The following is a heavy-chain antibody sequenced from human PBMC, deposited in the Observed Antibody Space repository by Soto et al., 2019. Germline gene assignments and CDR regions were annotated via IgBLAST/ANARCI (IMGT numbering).Heavy chain of an antibody. J-gene: IGHJ4*02. V-gene: IGHV3-7*01. CDR3: ARDYTIFDFGWRLLFGYYFDY. CDR2: IKQDGSEK. CDR1: GFTFSSYW. Sequence: GGSLRLSCAASGFTFSSYWMSWVRQAPGKGLEWVANIKQDGSEKYYVDSVKGRFTISRDNAKNSLYLQMNSLRAEDTAVYYCARDYTIFDFGWRLLFGYYFDYWGQGTLVTVSS. D-gene: IGHD2-21*02.